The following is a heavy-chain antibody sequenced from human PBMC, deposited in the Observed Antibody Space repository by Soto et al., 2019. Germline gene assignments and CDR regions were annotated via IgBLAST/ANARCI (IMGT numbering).Heavy chain of an antibody. CDR3: ARGGHCSSTSCYTSRSAFDI. Sequence: EVQLVESGGGLVQPGGSLRLSCAASGFTFSSYWMSWVRQAPGKGPEWVANIKQDGSEKYYVDSVKGRFTISRDNAKNSLYLQVNSLRAEDTAVYYCARGGHCSSTSCYTSRSAFDIWGQGTMVTVSS. V-gene: IGHV3-7*01. CDR1: GFTFSSYW. J-gene: IGHJ3*02. CDR2: IKQDGSEK. D-gene: IGHD2-2*02.